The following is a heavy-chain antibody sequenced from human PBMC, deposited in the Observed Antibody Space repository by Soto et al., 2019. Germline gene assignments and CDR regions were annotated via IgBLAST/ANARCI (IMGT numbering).Heavy chain of an antibody. J-gene: IGHJ4*02. D-gene: IGHD6-19*01. Sequence: GGSLRLSCAASGFPFSSYGMHWVRQAPGKGLEWVAVISYDGSNKYYADSVKGRFTISRDNSKNTLYLQMNSLRAEDTAVYYCAKEREQCLTYFDYRGQGTLVTVSS. CDR2: ISYDGSNK. CDR1: GFPFSSYG. V-gene: IGHV3-30*18. CDR3: AKEREQCLTYFDY.